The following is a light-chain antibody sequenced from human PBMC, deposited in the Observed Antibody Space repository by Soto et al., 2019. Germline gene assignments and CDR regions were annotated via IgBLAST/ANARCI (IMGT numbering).Light chain of an antibody. CDR3: QHYGSSPPTWT. J-gene: IGKJ1*01. V-gene: IGKV3-20*01. CDR2: AAS. CDR1: QSVISTY. Sequence: EIVLTQSPGTLSLSPGERATLSCKSSQSVISTYLAWYQQKPGQAPRLIIYAASNRATGTPDRFSGSGSGTDFTLTISRLEPEDFALYYCQHYGSSPPTWTFGQGTKVDVK.